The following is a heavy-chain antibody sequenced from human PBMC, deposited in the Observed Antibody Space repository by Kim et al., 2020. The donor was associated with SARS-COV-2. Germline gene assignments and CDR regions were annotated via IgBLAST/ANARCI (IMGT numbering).Heavy chain of an antibody. Sequence: ATKFQARVTMTEDTSTDTAYMELSSLRSEDTAVYYCATRVDGQWLVLGDYWGQGTLVTVSS. D-gene: IGHD6-19*01. V-gene: IGHV1-24*01. J-gene: IGHJ4*02. CDR3: ATRVDGQWLVLGDY.